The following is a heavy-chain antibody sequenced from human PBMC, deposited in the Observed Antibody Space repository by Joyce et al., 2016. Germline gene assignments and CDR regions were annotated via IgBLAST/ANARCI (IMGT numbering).Heavy chain of an antibody. V-gene: IGHV3-23*01. CDR2: ISGSGEHT. CDR3: ARRRYVDTGGYSNHFDS. CDR1: GFTFSSHG. J-gene: IGHJ4*02. Sequence: EVELLESGGGLVEPGGSLRLSCVASGFTFSSHGINWVRQTPGKGLEWLSGISGSGEHTYFAESVKGRFSISRDNSKNTVYLQMNSLGVEDTALYYFARRRYVDTGGYSNHFDSWGQGILVTVSS. D-gene: IGHD2-8*02.